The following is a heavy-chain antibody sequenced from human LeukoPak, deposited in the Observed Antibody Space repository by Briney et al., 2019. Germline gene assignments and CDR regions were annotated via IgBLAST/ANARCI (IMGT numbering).Heavy chain of an antibody. CDR3: ARWNSDVLTGYYDSFDY. Sequence: SETLSLTCTVSGGSISSGPYYWGWIRQPAGKGLEWIGRIYPSGATNYNPSLKSRVTISIDTSANQFSLKLNSVTAADTAVYFCARWNSDVLTGYYDSFDYWGQGILVTVSS. V-gene: IGHV4-61*02. CDR2: IYPSGAT. D-gene: IGHD3-9*01. J-gene: IGHJ4*02. CDR1: GGSISSGPYY.